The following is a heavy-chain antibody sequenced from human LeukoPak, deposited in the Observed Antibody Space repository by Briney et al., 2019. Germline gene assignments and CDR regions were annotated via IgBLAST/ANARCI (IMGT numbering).Heavy chain of an antibody. D-gene: IGHD3-3*01. Sequence: RPESLSLTCPLSGGSTSTYYCSWVRQPPEGGLEWDGYIYYIGCTNYNTSLTRWATISVDTSKNQFSLKLSSVTAADTAVYYCARVPIFGAFHYYYYMDVWGKGTTVTVSS. CDR1: GGSTSTYY. CDR2: IYYIGCT. CDR3: ARVPIFGAFHYYYYMDV. J-gene: IGHJ6*03. V-gene: IGHV4-59*01.